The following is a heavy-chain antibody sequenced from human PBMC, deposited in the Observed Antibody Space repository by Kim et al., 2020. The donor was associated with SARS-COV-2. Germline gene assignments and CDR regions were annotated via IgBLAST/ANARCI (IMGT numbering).Heavy chain of an antibody. Sequence: ASVKVSCKVSGYTLTELSMHWVRQAPGKGLEWMGGFDPEDGETIYAQKFQGRVTMTEDTSTDTAYMELSSLRSEDTAVYYCATELVAVTRIYDAFDIWGQGTMVTVSS. CDR2: FDPEDGET. V-gene: IGHV1-24*01. J-gene: IGHJ3*02. D-gene: IGHD2-21*02. CDR3: ATELVAVTRIYDAFDI. CDR1: GYTLTELS.